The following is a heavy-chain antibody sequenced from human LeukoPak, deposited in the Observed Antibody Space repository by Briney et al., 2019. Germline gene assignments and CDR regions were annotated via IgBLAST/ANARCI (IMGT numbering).Heavy chain of an antibody. V-gene: IGHV3-23*01. CDR1: GFTFSSYA. D-gene: IGHD6-13*01. Sequence: GGSLRLSCAASGFTFSSYAMSWVRQAPGKGLEWISAIIGSGSSTYYADSVKGRFTISRDNSKNTLFLQMNSLKAEDTAVYYCAKDRAQQLVLDFWGQGTLVSVSS. CDR3: AKDRAQQLVLDF. CDR2: IIGSGSST. J-gene: IGHJ4*02.